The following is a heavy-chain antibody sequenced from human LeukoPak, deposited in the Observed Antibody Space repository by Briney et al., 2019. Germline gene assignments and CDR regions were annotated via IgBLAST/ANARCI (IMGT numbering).Heavy chain of an antibody. CDR1: GYTFTTYG. D-gene: IGHD4-23*01. V-gene: IGHV1-18*01. CDR3: ARGGLSRTTTVVLDAFDI. J-gene: IGHJ3*02. CDR2: ISAYNGKT. Sequence: ASVKVSCKPSGYTFTTYGISWVRQAPGQGLEWMGWISAYNGKTNYAQKLQGRVTMTTDTSTNPAYMDLRSLRSDETAVYYCARGGLSRTTTVVLDAFDIWGQGTMVTVSS.